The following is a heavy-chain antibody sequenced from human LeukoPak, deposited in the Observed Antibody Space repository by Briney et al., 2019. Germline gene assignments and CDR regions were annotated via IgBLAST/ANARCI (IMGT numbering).Heavy chain of an antibody. CDR1: GFTFSSYG. Sequence: GGSLRLSCAASGFTFSSYGMHWVRQAPGKGLEWVAVIWYDGSNKYYADSVKGRFTISRDNSKNTLYLQMNSLRAEDPAVYYCARGGSGGDDAFDIWGQGTMVTVSS. D-gene: IGHD4-17*01. CDR2: IWYDGSNK. V-gene: IGHV3-33*01. CDR3: ARGGSGGDDAFDI. J-gene: IGHJ3*02.